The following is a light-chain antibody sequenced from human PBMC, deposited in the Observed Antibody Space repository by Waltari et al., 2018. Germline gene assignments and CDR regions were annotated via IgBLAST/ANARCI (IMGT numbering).Light chain of an antibody. V-gene: IGLV2-23*02. CDR2: EVT. CDR1: SSDVGPYNL. J-gene: IGLJ1*01. CDR3: CSYAGLGIYV. Sequence: QSGLTQPASVSGSPGQSITLPCTGTSSDVGPYNLVPWYQQYPGNAPNLMVYEVTKRTSGVSDRFSGSKSGNTASLTIYGLQSEDEADYYSCSYAGLGIYVFGTGTKVTVL.